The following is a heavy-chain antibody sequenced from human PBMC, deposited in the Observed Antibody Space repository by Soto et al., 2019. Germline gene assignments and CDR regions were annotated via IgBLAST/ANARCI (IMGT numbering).Heavy chain of an antibody. V-gene: IGHV3-7*03. CDR2: IKEDESEK. CDR3: AKDRRIVGATSVDIDY. D-gene: IGHD1-26*01. J-gene: IGHJ4*02. Sequence: GGSLRLSCAASGFTFSYYWMTWVRQAPGKGLEWVAKIKEDESEKYYVDSVKGRFTVFRDNAKNTLYLQMNSLRAEDTALYYCAKDRRIVGATSVDIDYWGQGTLVTVSS. CDR1: GFTFSYYW.